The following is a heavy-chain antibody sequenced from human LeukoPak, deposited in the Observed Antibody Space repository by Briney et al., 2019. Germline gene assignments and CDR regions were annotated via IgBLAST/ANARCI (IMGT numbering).Heavy chain of an antibody. V-gene: IGHV1-69*06. CDR1: GGTFSSYT. CDR2: IIPIFGTA. Sequence: SVKVSCKASGGTFSSYTISWVRQAPGQGLEWMGGIIPIFGTANYAQKFQGRVTITADKSTSTAYMELSSLRSEDTAVYYCARDVGAKIVFDIWGQGTMVTVSS. CDR3: ARDVGAKIVFDI. D-gene: IGHD1-26*01. J-gene: IGHJ3*02.